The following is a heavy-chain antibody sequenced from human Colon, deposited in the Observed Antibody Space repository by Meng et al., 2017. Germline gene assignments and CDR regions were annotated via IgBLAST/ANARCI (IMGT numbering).Heavy chain of an antibody. Sequence: QVQLLQSGAELKTPGASVQVSCTTSGYNFTAYFIHWVRQAPGQGLEWMGWFNPNSGATNYAQNFQGRVTMTRATSATTAYMELSSLRSDDTAMYYCARGLNPHWFDPWGQGTLVTVSS. CDR1: GYNFTAYF. V-gene: IGHV1-2*02. J-gene: IGHJ5*02. CDR2: FNPNSGAT. D-gene: IGHD1-14*01. CDR3: ARGLNPHWFDP.